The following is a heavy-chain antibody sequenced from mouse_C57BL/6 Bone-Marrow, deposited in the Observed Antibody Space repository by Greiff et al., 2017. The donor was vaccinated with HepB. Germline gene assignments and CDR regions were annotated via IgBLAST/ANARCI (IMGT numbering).Heavy chain of an antibody. J-gene: IGHJ2*01. D-gene: IGHD2-1*01. CDR3: ARREGNFLFDY. CDR2: IYPGDGDT. Sequence: VQLVESGAELVKPGASVKISCKASGYAFSSYWMNWVKQRPGKGLEWIGQIYPGDGDTNYNGKFKGKATLTAVKSSSPAYMPLSSRTSEDSAVYFCARREGNFLFDYWGQGTTLTVSS. V-gene: IGHV1-80*01. CDR1: GYAFSSYW.